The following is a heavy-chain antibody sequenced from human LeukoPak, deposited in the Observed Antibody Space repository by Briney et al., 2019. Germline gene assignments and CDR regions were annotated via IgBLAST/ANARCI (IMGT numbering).Heavy chain of an antibody. D-gene: IGHD6-13*01. V-gene: IGHV3-15*01. CDR2: IKSKTDGGTT. Sequence: GGSLRLSCAASGFTFSNAWMSWVRQAPGKGLEWVGRIKSKTDGGTTDYAAPVKGRFTISRDDSKNTLYLQMNSLKTEDTAVYYCTTDRRRQQLVPSDYYYGMDVWGQGTTVTVSS. CDR1: GFTFSNAW. CDR3: TTDRRRQQLVPSDYYYGMDV. J-gene: IGHJ6*02.